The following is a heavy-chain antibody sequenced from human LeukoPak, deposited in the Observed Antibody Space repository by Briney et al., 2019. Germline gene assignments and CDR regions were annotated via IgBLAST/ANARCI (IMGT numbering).Heavy chain of an antibody. J-gene: IGHJ4*02. V-gene: IGHV4-59*01. Sequence: SETLSLTCTVSGASINKYYWSWIRQPPGKGLEWIGYIYYSGSTNYNPSLKSRVTVSVDTSKNQFSLKLSSVTAADTAVYYCASEYCSSTSCSFDYWGQXTLVTVSS. CDR3: ASEYCSSTSCSFDY. CDR2: IYYSGST. CDR1: GASINKYY. D-gene: IGHD2-2*01.